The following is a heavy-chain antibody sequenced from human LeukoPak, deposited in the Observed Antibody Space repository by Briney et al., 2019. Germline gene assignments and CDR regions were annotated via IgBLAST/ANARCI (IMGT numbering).Heavy chain of an antibody. CDR3: ARESCSSTSCYGILTPDY. J-gene: IGHJ4*02. CDR2: INPNSGGT. V-gene: IGHV1-2*02. Sequence: ASVKLSCKASGYTFTGYYMHWVRQAPGQGLEWMGWINPNSGGTNYAQKFQGRVTMTRDTSISTAYMELSRLRSDNTAVYYCARESCSSTSCYGILTPDYWGQGTLVTVSS. D-gene: IGHD2-2*01. CDR1: GYTFTGYY.